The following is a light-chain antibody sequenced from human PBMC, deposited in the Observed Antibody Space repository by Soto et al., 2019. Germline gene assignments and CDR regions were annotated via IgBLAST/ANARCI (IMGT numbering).Light chain of an antibody. Sequence: QSALTQPRSVSGSPGQSVTISCTGTSSDVGSSNYVAWYQQHPGKAPKLIISDVSKRPSGVPDRFSGSKSDNTASLTISGLQDEDEGDYFCCSHAGSYVVFGGGTKLTVL. V-gene: IGLV2-11*01. CDR3: CSHAGSYVV. CDR2: DVS. J-gene: IGLJ2*01. CDR1: SSDVGSSNY.